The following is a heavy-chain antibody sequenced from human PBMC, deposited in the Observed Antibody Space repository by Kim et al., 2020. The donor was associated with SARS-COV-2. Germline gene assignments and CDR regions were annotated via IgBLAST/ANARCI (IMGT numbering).Heavy chain of an antibody. CDR1: GFTFSDYY. J-gene: IGHJ6*02. Sequence: GGSLRLSCAASGFTFSDYYMSWIRQAPGKGLEWVSYISSSGSTIYYADSVKGRFTNSRDNAKNSLYLQMNSLRAEDTAVDYCARDSDQDIVGPGYGMDVWGQGTTVTVSS. D-gene: IGHD2-15*01. V-gene: IGHV3-11*01. CDR2: ISSSGSTI. CDR3: ARDSDQDIVGPGYGMDV.